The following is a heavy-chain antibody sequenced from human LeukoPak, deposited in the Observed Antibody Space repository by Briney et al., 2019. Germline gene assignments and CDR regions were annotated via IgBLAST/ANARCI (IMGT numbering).Heavy chain of an antibody. J-gene: IGHJ4*02. CDR1: GFTFSSYW. Sequence: GGSLRLSCAASGFTFSSYWMSWVRQAPGKGLEWVANIKQDGSEKYYVDSVKGRFTISRDNAENSLYLQMNSLRAEDTAVYYCAREPYYYDSSGAGVDYWGQGTLVTVSS. V-gene: IGHV3-7*01. CDR3: AREPYYYDSSGAGVDY. D-gene: IGHD3-22*01. CDR2: IKQDGSEK.